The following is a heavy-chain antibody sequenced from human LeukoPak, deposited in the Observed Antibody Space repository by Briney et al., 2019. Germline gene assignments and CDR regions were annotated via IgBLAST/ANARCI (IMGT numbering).Heavy chain of an antibody. CDR2: ISWNSGSI. J-gene: IGHJ4*02. CDR3: AKARSTRKPIDY. Sequence: PGGSLRLSCEASGFTFGSHAMYWVRQAPGKGLEWVAGISWNSGSIGYADSVKGRFTISRDNAKNSLYLQMNSLRAEDTALYYCAKARSTRKPIDYWGQGTLVTVSS. V-gene: IGHV3-9*01. D-gene: IGHD1-14*01. CDR1: GFTFGSHA.